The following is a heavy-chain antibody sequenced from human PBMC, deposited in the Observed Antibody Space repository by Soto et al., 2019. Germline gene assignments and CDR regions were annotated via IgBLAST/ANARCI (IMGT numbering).Heavy chain of an antibody. CDR1: GFTFNDYA. CDR2: LSSRGFST. V-gene: IGHV3-23*01. CDR3: ATDRAVYCRSFIGLDAFDI. J-gene: IGHJ3*02. D-gene: IGHD2-15*01. Sequence: EVQLLESGGDLVQPGGSLRLSCAASGFTFNDYALTWVRQVPGKGLEWVSSLSSRGFSTHYAESVKGRFTNSRDNIENPVHLQINSLRAEDTTVYYCATDRAVYCRSFIGLDAFDIWGQGTLVTLSS.